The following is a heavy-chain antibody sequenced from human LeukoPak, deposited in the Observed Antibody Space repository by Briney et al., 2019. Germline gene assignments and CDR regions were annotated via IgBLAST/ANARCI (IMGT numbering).Heavy chain of an antibody. CDR1: GFIFSSYA. CDR3: AKDSVTTLDY. J-gene: IGHJ4*02. CDR2: ISYDGSSK. Sequence: GGSLRLACAASGFIFSSYAMHWVRQAPDKGLEWVAVISYDGSSKYFAKSVKGRFTISRDNSKNTLYLQMNSLRTEDTTVDCCAKDSVTTLDYWGQETQFTVSS. D-gene: IGHD4-17*01. V-gene: IGHV3-30*18.